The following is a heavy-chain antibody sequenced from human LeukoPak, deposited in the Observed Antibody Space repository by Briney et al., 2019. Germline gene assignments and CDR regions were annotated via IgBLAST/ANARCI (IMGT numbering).Heavy chain of an antibody. CDR1: GFTFSSYG. CDR2: ISYDGSNK. CDR3: ARDFIIGYSSGWYGSHFDY. D-gene: IGHD6-19*01. J-gene: IGHJ4*02. Sequence: GRSLRLSCAASGFTFSSYGMHWVRQAPGKELEWVAVISYDGSNKYYADSVKGRFTISRDNSKNTLYLQMNSLRAEDTAVYYCARDFIIGYSSGWYGSHFDYWGQGTLVTVSS. V-gene: IGHV3-30*03.